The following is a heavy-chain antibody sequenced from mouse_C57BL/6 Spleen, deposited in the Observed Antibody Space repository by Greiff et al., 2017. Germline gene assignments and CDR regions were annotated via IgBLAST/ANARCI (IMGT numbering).Heavy chain of an antibody. D-gene: IGHD1-1*01. Sequence: QVQLQQPGAELVKPGASVKLSCKASGYTFTSYWMQWVKQRPGQGLEWIGEIDPSDSYTNYNQKFKGKATLTVDTSSSTAYMQLSSLTSEDSAVYYCARGGITTVVVFDYWGQGTTLTVSS. CDR1: GYTFTSYW. V-gene: IGHV1-50*01. CDR2: IDPSDSYT. CDR3: ARGGITTVVVFDY. J-gene: IGHJ2*01.